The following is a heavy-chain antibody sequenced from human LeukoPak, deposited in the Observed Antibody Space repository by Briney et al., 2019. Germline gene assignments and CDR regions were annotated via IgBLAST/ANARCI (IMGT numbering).Heavy chain of an antibody. CDR1: GFTFSDHY. D-gene: IGHD3-22*01. CDR3: ARDTGDSSGKRYFDL. J-gene: IGHJ2*01. Sequence: GGSLRLSCAASGFTFSDHYMDWVRQAPGKGLEWVSHISSSSSYTNYADSVKGRFTISRDNAKNSLYLQMNSLRAEDTAVYYCARDTGDSSGKRYFDLWGRGTLVTVSS. V-gene: IGHV3-11*06. CDR2: ISSSSSYT.